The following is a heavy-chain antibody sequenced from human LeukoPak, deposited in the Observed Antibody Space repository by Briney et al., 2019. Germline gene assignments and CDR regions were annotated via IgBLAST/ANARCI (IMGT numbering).Heavy chain of an antibody. D-gene: IGHD6-13*01. CDR2: IYHSGST. V-gene: IGHV4-38-2*02. Sequence: KTSETLSLTCTVSGYSISSGYYWGWIRQPPGKGLEWIGSIYHSGSTYYNPSLKSRVTISVDTSKNQFSLKLSSVTAADTAVYYCARGEYSSSRLGPWGQGTLVTVSS. CDR1: GYSISSGYY. CDR3: ARGEYSSSRLGP. J-gene: IGHJ5*02.